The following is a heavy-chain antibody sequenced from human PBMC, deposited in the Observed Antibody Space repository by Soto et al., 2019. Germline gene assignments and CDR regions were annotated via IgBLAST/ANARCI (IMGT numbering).Heavy chain of an antibody. D-gene: IGHD5-12*01. Sequence: QLQQQESGSGLVKPSQTLSLTCAVSGGSISSGGYSWSWIRQPPGKGLQWIGNTYHIGSTYYNPSVTRGATTSVDRSKNRFSLKLSSVTAADTAVYYCAAGGGLPRYYWGQGTLVTVSS. CDR1: GGSISSGGYS. CDR2: TYHIGST. J-gene: IGHJ4*02. CDR3: AAGGGLPRYY. V-gene: IGHV4-30-2*01.